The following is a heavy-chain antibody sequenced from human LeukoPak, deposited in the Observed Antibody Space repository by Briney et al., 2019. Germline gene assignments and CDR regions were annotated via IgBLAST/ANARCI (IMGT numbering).Heavy chain of an antibody. CDR2: IDWDDDK. CDR3: ARIPFSGSYHGHFDY. D-gene: IGHD1-26*01. CDR1: GFSLSTSGMC. V-gene: IGHV2-70*11. J-gene: IGHJ4*02. Sequence: SGPALVKPTQTLTLTCTFSGFSLSTSGMCVSWIRQPPGKALEWLARIDWDDDKYYSTSLKTRLTISKDTSENQVVLTMTNMDPVDTATYYCARIPFSGSYHGHFDYWGQGTLVTVSS.